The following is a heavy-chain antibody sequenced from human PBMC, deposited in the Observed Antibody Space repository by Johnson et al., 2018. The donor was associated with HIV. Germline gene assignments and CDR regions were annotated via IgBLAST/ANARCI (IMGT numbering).Heavy chain of an antibody. V-gene: IGHV3-30*04. CDR3: ARDWGRHDAFDI. Sequence: QVQLVESGGGVVQPGRSLRLSCAASGFTFSSYSMHWVRQAPGKGLKWVAVISYDGSNKYYADSVKGRFTISRDDSKNTLYLQMNSLRAEDTAVYYCARDWGRHDAFDIWGQGTMVTVSS. J-gene: IGHJ3*02. CDR1: GFTFSSYS. CDR2: ISYDGSNK. D-gene: IGHD3-16*01.